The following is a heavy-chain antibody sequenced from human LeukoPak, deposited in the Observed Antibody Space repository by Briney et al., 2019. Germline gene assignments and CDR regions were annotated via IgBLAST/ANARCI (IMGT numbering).Heavy chain of an antibody. V-gene: IGHV4-59*11. J-gene: IGHJ4*02. CDR2: ISYIGTT. D-gene: IGHD1-26*01. CDR1: GDSFSSHY. Sequence: SETLSLTCAVSGDSFSSHYWTWIRQPPGRGLEWIGYISYIGTTNYNPSLKSRVTMSVDSSNNQFSLKLSSVTAADTAVFYCARENTGSYREFDYWGQGTLVTVSS. CDR3: ARENTGSYREFDY.